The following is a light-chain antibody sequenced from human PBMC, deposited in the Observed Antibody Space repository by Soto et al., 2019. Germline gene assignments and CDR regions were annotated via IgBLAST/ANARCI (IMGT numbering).Light chain of an antibody. J-gene: IGLJ3*02. Sequence: QSVLTQPPSVSGAPGQRVTISCTGSSSNIGAGHDVHWYQQLPGTAPKLLIFDNNKRPSGIPDRFSGSKSGTSATLGIAGLQTGDAADYYCATWDSSLSAWLFGGGTQLTVL. V-gene: IGLV1-51*01. CDR1: SSNIGAGHD. CDR3: ATWDSSLSAWL. CDR2: DNN.